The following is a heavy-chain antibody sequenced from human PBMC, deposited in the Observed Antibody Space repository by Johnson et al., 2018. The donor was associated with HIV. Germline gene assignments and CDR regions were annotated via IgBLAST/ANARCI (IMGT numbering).Heavy chain of an antibody. CDR2: IKQDGSEK. CDR3: AKDREGSGWYEGVAFDI. D-gene: IGHD6-19*01. CDR1: GVTFSNYW. Sequence: VQLVESGGGLVQPGGSLRLSFAASGVTFSNYWMSWVRQAPWKGLEWVANIKQDGSEKYYADSVKGRFTISRENSKNTLYLQMNSLRAEDTAVYYCAKDREGSGWYEGVAFDIWGQGTMVTVSS. J-gene: IGHJ3*02. V-gene: IGHV3-7*01.